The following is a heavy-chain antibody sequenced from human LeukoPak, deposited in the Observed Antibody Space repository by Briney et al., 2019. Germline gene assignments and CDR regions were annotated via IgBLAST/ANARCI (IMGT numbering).Heavy chain of an antibody. J-gene: IGHJ5*02. CDR1: GGTFSSYA. D-gene: IGHD2-2*01. CDR2: IIPIFGTA. CDR3: AGDISVGLVPAAFFSTTKDCFDP. Sequence: SVKVSCKASGGTFSSYAISWVRQAPGQGLEWMGRIIPIFGTANYAQKFQGRVTITTDESTSTAYMELNSLRSEDTDVYYCAGDISVGLVPAAFFSTTKDCFDPWGQGTLVTVSS. V-gene: IGHV1-69*05.